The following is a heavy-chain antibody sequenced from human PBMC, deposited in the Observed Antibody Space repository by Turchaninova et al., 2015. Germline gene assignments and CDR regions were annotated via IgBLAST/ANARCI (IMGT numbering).Heavy chain of an antibody. V-gene: IGHV4-59*08. CDR1: GGSISSYY. Sequence: QLQESGPGLVKPSETLSLTCTVSGGSISSYYWSWIRQPPGKGLEWIGYIYYSGSTNYNPSLKSRVTISVDTSKNQFSLKLSSVTAADTAVYYCARHQYYYDLFDYWGQGTLVTVSS. CDR3: ARHQYYYDLFDY. D-gene: IGHD3-22*01. J-gene: IGHJ4*02. CDR2: IYYSGST.